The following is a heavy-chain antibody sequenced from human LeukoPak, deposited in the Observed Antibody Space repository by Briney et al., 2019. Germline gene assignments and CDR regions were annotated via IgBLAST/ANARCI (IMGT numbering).Heavy chain of an antibody. Sequence: SETLSLTCIVSGGSISNYYWSWLRQPPGKGLEWIGYVFYNGNTNYNPSLKSRVTISVDTSKNQFSLKLSSMTAADTAVYYCARGGVFITNYYFDYWGPGTLVTVSS. CDR1: GGSISNYY. V-gene: IGHV4-59*01. CDR2: VFYNGNT. J-gene: IGHJ4*02. D-gene: IGHD3-10*01. CDR3: ARGGVFITNYYFDY.